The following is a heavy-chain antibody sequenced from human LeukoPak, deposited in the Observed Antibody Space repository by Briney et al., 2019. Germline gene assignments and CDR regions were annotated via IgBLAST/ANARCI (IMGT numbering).Heavy chain of an antibody. CDR1: GFTFSSYS. CDR3: ASEILLWFGEITNDY. V-gene: IGHV3-21*01. Sequence: GGSLRRSCAASGFTFSSYSMNWVRQAPGKGLEWVSSISSSSSYIYYADSVKGRFTISRDNAKNSLYLQMNSLRAEDTAVYYCASEILLWFGEITNDYWGQGTLVTVSS. D-gene: IGHD3-10*01. J-gene: IGHJ4*02. CDR2: ISSSSSYI.